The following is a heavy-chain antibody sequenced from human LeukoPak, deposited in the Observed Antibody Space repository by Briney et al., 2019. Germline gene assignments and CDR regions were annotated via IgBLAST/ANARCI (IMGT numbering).Heavy chain of an antibody. V-gene: IGHV3-48*03. Sequence: GGSLRLSCAASGFTFNTYEMSWVRQAPGKGLEWVSCVSSSGTTMYHADPVKGRFTISRDNAKNSLYLQMNSLRAEDAAVYYCARRYCSSASCLFDYWGQGTLVTVSS. CDR3: ARRYCSSASCLFDY. CDR2: VSSSGTTM. CDR1: GFTFNTYE. D-gene: IGHD2-2*01. J-gene: IGHJ4*02.